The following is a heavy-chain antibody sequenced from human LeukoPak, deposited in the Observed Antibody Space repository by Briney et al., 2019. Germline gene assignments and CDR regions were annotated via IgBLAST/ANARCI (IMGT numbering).Heavy chain of an antibody. CDR3: ARGRSRYYGSGSYYMDV. CDR2: IHTSGST. D-gene: IGHD3-10*01. Sequence: PSETLSLTCAVSGGSISSGSYYWSWIRQPAGKGLEWIGRIHTSGSTNYNPSLKSRVTISVDTSKNQFSLKLSSVTAADTAVYYCARGRSRYYGSGSYYMDVWGKGTTVTVSS. V-gene: IGHV4-61*02. CDR1: GGSISSGSYY. J-gene: IGHJ6*03.